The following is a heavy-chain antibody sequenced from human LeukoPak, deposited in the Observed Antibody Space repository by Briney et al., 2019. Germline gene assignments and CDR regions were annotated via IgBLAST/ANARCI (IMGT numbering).Heavy chain of an antibody. CDR2: INPNSGGT. Sequence: ASVKVSCKASGYTFTGYYMHWVRQAPGQGLEWMGRINPNSGGTNYAQKFQGRVTMTRNTSISTAYMELSSLRSEDTAVYYCARGWTANYYYYMDVWGKGTTVTVSS. CDR3: ARGWTANYYYYMDV. V-gene: IGHV1-2*06. J-gene: IGHJ6*03. D-gene: IGHD3/OR15-3a*01. CDR1: GYTFTGYY.